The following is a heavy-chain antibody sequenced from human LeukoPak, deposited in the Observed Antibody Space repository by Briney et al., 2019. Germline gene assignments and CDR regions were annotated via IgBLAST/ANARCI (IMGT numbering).Heavy chain of an antibody. J-gene: IGHJ4*02. CDR1: GDPITSYY. Sequence: SETLSLTCTVSGDPITSYYWSWIRKPPGKGLEWIGYIYYSGSTNYNPSLKSRVTVSVDTSKNQFSLKPSSVTAAATAVYYCARQDGYSPFDYWGQGTLVTVSS. CDR3: ARQDGYSPFDY. D-gene: IGHD5-24*01. CDR2: IYYSGST. V-gene: IGHV4-59*01.